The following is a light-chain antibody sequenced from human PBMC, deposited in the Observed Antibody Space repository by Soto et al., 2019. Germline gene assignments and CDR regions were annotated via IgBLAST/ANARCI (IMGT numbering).Light chain of an antibody. CDR3: QQLNSYPLT. Sequence: IQLTQSPSSLSASVGDRVTITCRASQGISSYLAWYQQKPWKAPKLLIYAASTLQSGVPSRVSGSGSGTDFTLTISSLQPEDFATDYCQQLNSYPLTFGPGTKVDIK. CDR2: AAS. J-gene: IGKJ3*01. CDR1: QGISSY. V-gene: IGKV1-9*01.